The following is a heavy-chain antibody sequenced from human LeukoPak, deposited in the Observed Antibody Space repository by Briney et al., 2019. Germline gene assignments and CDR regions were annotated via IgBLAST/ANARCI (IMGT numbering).Heavy chain of an antibody. Sequence: GESLKISCKGSGYSFTSYWIGWVRQIPGKGLEWMGIIYPGGSDTRYSPSFQGQVTISADKSISTAYLQWSSLKASDTAMYYCARRIEGDYDILTGLRNKNWFDPWGQGTLVTVSS. CDR2: IYPGGSDT. CDR3: ARRIEGDYDILTGLRNKNWFDP. V-gene: IGHV5-51*01. CDR1: GYSFTSYW. D-gene: IGHD3-9*01. J-gene: IGHJ5*02.